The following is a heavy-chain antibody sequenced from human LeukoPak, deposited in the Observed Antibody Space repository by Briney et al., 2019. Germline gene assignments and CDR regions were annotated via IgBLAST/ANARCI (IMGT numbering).Heavy chain of an antibody. Sequence: HAGGSLRLSCAASGFTFSSYAMSWVRQAPGKGLEWASAISGSGGSTYYADSVKGRFTISRDNSKNTLYLQMNSLRAEDTAVYYCAKDRPPMVRGVCLDYWGQGTLVTVSS. D-gene: IGHD3-10*01. V-gene: IGHV3-23*01. CDR1: GFTFSSYA. J-gene: IGHJ4*02. CDR2: ISGSGGST. CDR3: AKDRPPMVRGVCLDY.